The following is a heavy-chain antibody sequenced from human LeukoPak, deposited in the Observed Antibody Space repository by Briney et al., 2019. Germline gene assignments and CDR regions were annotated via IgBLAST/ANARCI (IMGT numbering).Heavy chain of an antibody. CDR1: GFTFSSYSMN. Sequence: GSLRLSCTASGFTFSSYSMNWVRQPPGKGLEWIGSIYYSGSTYYNPSLKSRVTISVDTSKNQFSLKLSSVTAADTAVYYCARGNYDSSGYYGWFDPWGQGTLVTVSS. CDR2: IYYSGST. V-gene: IGHV4-39*01. CDR3: ARGNYDSSGYYGWFDP. J-gene: IGHJ5*02. D-gene: IGHD3-22*01.